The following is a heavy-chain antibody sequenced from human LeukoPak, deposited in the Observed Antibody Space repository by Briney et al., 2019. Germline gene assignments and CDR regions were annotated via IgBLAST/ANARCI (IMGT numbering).Heavy chain of an antibody. D-gene: IGHD2-2*01. CDR3: ARDLRNSPAFDY. Sequence: PGGSLRLSCAASGFTVSSNYMSWVRQAPGKGLEWVSIIYTGATTYYADSVKGRFTLSRDNSKNTLYLQMNSLRAEDTAVYYCARDLRNSPAFDYWGQGTLVTVSS. CDR2: IYTGATT. J-gene: IGHJ4*02. V-gene: IGHV3-66*01. CDR1: GFTVSSNY.